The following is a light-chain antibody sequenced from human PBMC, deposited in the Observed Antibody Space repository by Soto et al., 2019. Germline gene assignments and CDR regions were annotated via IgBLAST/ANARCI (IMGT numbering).Light chain of an antibody. V-gene: IGKV3D-15*01. CDR3: HQYNSYS. Sequence: EIVMTQTPATLSVSPGERATLSCRASQSVNSNYLAWYQQKPGQAPRLLIYGISKRATDIPDRFSGSGSGTEFTLTISSLQPEDFATYYCHQYNSYSFGQGTKVDIK. CDR1: QSVNSN. CDR2: GIS. J-gene: IGKJ1*01.